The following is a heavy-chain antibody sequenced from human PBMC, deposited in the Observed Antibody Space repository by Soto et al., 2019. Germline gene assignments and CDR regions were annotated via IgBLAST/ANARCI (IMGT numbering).Heavy chain of an antibody. Sequence: QVQLVQSRPEVKKPGASVKVSCKASGYIFTNFGISWARQAPGQGLEWMGWISAYNGDTKYAEKFQGRVTMTTDTPTTTAYMELRSLRSDDTAVYYCARGGDYFDYWGQGALVTVSS. CDR3: ARGGDYFDY. J-gene: IGHJ4*02. V-gene: IGHV1-18*01. CDR2: ISAYNGDT. CDR1: GYIFTNFG.